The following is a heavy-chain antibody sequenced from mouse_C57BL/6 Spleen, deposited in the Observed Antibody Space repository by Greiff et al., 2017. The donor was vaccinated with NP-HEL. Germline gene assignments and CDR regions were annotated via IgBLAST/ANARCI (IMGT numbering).Heavy chain of an antibody. V-gene: IGHV1-82*01. Sequence: VQLQQSGPELVKPGASVKISCKASGYAFSSSWMNWVKQRPGKGLEWIGRIYPGDGDTNYNGKFKGKATLTADKSSSTAYMQLSSLTSEDSAVYFCAMEEELYYGSTLAYWGQGTLVTVSA. CDR3: AMEEELYYGSTLAY. J-gene: IGHJ3*01. CDR1: GYAFSSSW. D-gene: IGHD1-1*01. CDR2: IYPGDGDT.